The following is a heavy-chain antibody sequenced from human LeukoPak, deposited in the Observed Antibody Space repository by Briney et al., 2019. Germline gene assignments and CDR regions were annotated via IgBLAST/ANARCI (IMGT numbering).Heavy chain of an antibody. CDR3: AKASGATSWSFDY. Sequence: GGSLRLSCAASGFTFSSYGMHWVRQAPGKGLEWVAVISYDGSNKYYADSVKGRFTISRDNSKNTLYLQMNSLRAEDTAVYYCAKASGATSWSFDYWGQGTLVTVSS. J-gene: IGHJ4*02. CDR2: ISYDGSNK. CDR1: GFTFSSYG. V-gene: IGHV3-30*18. D-gene: IGHD1-26*01.